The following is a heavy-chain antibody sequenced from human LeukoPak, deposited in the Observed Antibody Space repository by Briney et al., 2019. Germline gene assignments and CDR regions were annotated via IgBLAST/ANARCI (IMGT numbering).Heavy chain of an antibody. CDR1: GGSISSSSYY. CDR2: IYYSGST. V-gene: IGHV4-39*07. D-gene: IGHD3-10*01. Sequence: PSETLSLTCTVSGGSISSSSYYWGWIRQPPGKGLEWIGSIYYSGSTYYNPSLKSRVTISVDTSKNQFSLRLSSVTAADTAVYYCARSPGSGSYYNWRWFDPWGQGTLVTVSS. J-gene: IGHJ5*02. CDR3: ARSPGSGSYYNWRWFDP.